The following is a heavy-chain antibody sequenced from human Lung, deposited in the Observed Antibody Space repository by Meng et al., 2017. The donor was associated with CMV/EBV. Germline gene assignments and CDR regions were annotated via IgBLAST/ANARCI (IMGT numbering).Heavy chain of an antibody. Sequence: LRLGEVGGGVCQPVRSLHLSLSASGFTFSSYAMHWVRQAPGKGLEWVAVISYDGSNKYYADSVKGRFTISRDNSKNTLYLQMNSLRAEDTAVYYCARGQWHSLDYWGQGTLVTVSS. V-gene: IGHV3-30-3*01. CDR2: ISYDGSNK. D-gene: IGHD6-19*01. CDR1: GFTFSSYA. J-gene: IGHJ4*02. CDR3: ARGQWHSLDY.